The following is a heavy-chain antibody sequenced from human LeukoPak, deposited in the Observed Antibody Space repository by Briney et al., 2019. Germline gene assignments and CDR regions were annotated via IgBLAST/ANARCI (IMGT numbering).Heavy chain of an antibody. V-gene: IGHV5-51*01. D-gene: IGHD2-15*01. Sequence: GESLKISCKGSGYSFTSYWIGWVRQMPGKGLEWMGSIYAGDSDTIYSPSFQGQVTISADKSISTAYLQWSSLKASDTAMYYCARLRGECSGGSCYRAGFDPWGQGTLVTVSS. CDR1: GYSFTSYW. CDR3: ARLRGECSGGSCYRAGFDP. J-gene: IGHJ5*02. CDR2: IYAGDSDT.